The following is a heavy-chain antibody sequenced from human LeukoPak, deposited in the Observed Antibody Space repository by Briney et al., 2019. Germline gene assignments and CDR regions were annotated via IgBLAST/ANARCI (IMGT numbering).Heavy chain of an antibody. Sequence: PSQTLSLTCAVSGGSISSGGYSWSWIRQPPGKGLEWIGYIYHSGSTYYNPSLKSRVTISVDRSKNQFSLKLSSVTAADTAVCYCARGITMITWDVDYFDYWGQGTLVTVSS. CDR2: IYHSGST. CDR1: GGSISSGGYS. D-gene: IGHD3-22*01. CDR3: ARGITMITWDVDYFDY. V-gene: IGHV4-30-2*01. J-gene: IGHJ4*02.